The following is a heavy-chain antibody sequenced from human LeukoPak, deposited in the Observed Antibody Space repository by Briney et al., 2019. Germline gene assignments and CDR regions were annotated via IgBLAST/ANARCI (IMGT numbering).Heavy chain of an antibody. Sequence: GGSLRLSCAASGFTFSSYSMSWVRQAPGKGLEWVSSISSSSSYINYADSVKGRFTISRDNAKNSLYLQMNSLRAEDTAVYYCARVTLGGPNYYYMDVWGKGTTVTVSS. J-gene: IGHJ6*03. CDR2: ISSSSSYI. D-gene: IGHD6-25*01. CDR3: ARVTLGGPNYYYMDV. CDR1: GFTFSSYS. V-gene: IGHV3-21*01.